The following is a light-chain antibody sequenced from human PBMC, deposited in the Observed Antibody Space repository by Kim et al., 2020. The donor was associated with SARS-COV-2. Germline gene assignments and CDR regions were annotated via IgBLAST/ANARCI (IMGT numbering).Light chain of an antibody. J-gene: IGKJ2*01. Sequence: LSLSPGERATLSGRDSQSVHNYLAWYQQKPGQAPRLLIYEVSTRATGNPDRFSGSGSGTDFTLTISSLEPEDFAVYYCQQRTNWPTFGQGTKLEIK. V-gene: IGKV3-11*01. CDR3: QQRTNWPT. CDR2: EVS. CDR1: QSVHNY.